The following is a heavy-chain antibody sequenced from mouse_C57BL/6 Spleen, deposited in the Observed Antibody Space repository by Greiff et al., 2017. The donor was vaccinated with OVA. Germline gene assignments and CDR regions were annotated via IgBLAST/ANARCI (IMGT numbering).Heavy chain of an antibody. J-gene: IGHJ2*01. V-gene: IGHV1-52*01. CDR2: IDPSDSET. CDR3: ARGSNYVYFDY. Sequence: VQLQQSGAELVRPGSSVKLSCKASGYTFTSYWMHWVKQRPIQGLEWIGNIDPSDSETHYNQKFKDKATLTVDKSSSTAYMQLSSLTSEDSAVYYCARGSNYVYFDYWGQGTTLTVSS. CDR1: GYTFTSYW. D-gene: IGHD2-5*01.